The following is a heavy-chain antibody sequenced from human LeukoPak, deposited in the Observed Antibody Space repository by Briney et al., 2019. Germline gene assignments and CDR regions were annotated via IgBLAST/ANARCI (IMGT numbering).Heavy chain of an antibody. V-gene: IGHV3-23*01. CDR2: ISGSGGST. CDR1: GFTFSSYG. Sequence: GGTLRLSCAASGFTFSSYGMSWVRQAPGKGLEWVSAISGSGGSTDYADSVKGRFTISRDNSKNTLYLQMNSLRAEDTAVYYCAKAARYCSGGNCYSFDPWGQGALVTVSS. J-gene: IGHJ5*02. CDR3: AKAARYCSGGNCYSFDP. D-gene: IGHD2-15*01.